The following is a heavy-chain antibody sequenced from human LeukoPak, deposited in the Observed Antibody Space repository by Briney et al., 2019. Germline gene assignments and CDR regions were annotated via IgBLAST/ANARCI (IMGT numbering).Heavy chain of an antibody. Sequence: PSETLSLTCAVYGGSFSGYYWSWIRQPPGKGLEWIGEINHSGSTNYNPSLKSRVTISVDTSKNQFSLKLSSVTAADTAVYYCAREYYYGSGVLGYWGQGTLVTVSS. CDR2: INHSGST. V-gene: IGHV4-34*01. CDR1: GGSFSGYY. J-gene: IGHJ4*02. CDR3: AREYYYGSGVLGY. D-gene: IGHD3-10*01.